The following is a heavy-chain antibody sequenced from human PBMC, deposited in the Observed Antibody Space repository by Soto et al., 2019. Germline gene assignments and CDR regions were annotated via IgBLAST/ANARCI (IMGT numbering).Heavy chain of an antibody. Sequence: GGSLRLSCAASGFTFDDYGMSWVRQAPGKGLEWVSGINWNGGSTGYADSVKGRFTISRDNAKNSLYLQMNSLRAEDTALYHCARGLEWLLSEGYYMDVWGKGTTVTVSS. D-gene: IGHD3-3*01. V-gene: IGHV3-20*01. CDR3: ARGLEWLLSEGYYMDV. J-gene: IGHJ6*03. CDR1: GFTFDDYG. CDR2: INWNGGST.